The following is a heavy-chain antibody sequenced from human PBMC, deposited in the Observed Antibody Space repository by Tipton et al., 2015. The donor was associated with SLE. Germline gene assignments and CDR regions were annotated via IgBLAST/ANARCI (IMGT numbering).Heavy chain of an antibody. V-gene: IGHV4-34*01. CDR3: ARGRGSAFDI. J-gene: IGHJ3*02. CDR2: INHSGST. Sequence: TLSLTCAVYGGSFSGYYWSWIRPPPGKGGGWIGEINHSGSTNYNPSLKSRVTISVDTSKNQFSLKLSSVTAADTAVYYCARGRGSAFDIWGQGTMVTVSS. CDR1: GGSFSGYY.